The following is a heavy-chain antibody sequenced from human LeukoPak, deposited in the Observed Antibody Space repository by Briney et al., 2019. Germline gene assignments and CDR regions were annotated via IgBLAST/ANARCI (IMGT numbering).Heavy chain of an antibody. CDR1: GGSFSGYY. CDR3: AREAYYYDSSGYYSMLYYHYMDV. V-gene: IGHV4-34*01. J-gene: IGHJ6*03. CDR2: INHSGST. D-gene: IGHD3-22*01. Sequence: SETLSLTCAVYGGSFSGYYWSWIRQPPGKGLEWIGEINHSGSTNYNPSLKSRVTISVDTSKNQFSLKLSSVTAADTAVYYCAREAYYYDSSGYYSMLYYHYMDVWGKGTTVTVSS.